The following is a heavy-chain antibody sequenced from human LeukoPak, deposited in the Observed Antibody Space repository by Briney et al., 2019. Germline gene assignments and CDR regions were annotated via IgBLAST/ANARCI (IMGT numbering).Heavy chain of an antibody. CDR3: ARRQGYCTNGVCYNTHPWRY. V-gene: IGHV4-34*01. CDR2: INRSGST. CDR1: GGSFSGYF. Sequence: SETLSLTCAVYGGSFSGYFWSWFRQPPGKGLEWIGEINRSGSTNYNSSLSLKSRVTISVDTSKNQFSLKLSSVTAADTAVYYCARRQGYCTNGVCYNTHPWRYWGQGTLVTVSS. J-gene: IGHJ4*02. D-gene: IGHD2-8*01.